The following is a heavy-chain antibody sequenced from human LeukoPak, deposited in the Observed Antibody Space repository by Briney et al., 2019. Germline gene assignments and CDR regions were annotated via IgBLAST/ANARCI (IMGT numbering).Heavy chain of an antibody. D-gene: IGHD2-2*01. J-gene: IGHJ4*02. CDR3: ARVVVVPAAMGDLFDY. Sequence: SETLSLTCTVSGASITSSNYYWLWLRQPPGKGLEWIGSIYYTGITYYNLSLKSRVTISVDTSKNQFSLKLSSVTAADTAVYYCARVVVVPAAMGDLFDYWGQGTLVTVSS. CDR1: GASITSSNYY. CDR2: IYYTGIT. V-gene: IGHV4-39*07.